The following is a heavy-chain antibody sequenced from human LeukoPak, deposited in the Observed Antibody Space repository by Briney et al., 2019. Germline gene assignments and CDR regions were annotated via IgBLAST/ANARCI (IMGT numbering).Heavy chain of an antibody. V-gene: IGHV4-4*07. CDR1: GGSISSYY. Sequence: ASETLSLTCTVSGGSISSYYWSWIRQPAGKGLEWIGRIYTSGSTNYNPSLKSRVTMSVDTSKNQFSLKLSSVTAADTAVYYCARGGDFWSGYYRLHPFDYWGQGTLVTVSS. D-gene: IGHD3-3*01. CDR3: ARGGDFWSGYYRLHPFDY. CDR2: IYTSGST. J-gene: IGHJ4*02.